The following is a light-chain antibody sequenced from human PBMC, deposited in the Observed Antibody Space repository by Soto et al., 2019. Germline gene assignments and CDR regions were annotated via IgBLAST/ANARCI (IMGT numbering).Light chain of an antibody. J-gene: IGKJ2*01. CDR1: QSVLYSSNNKNY. CDR2: WAS. Sequence: DIVMTQSPDSLDVSLGERATINCESNQSVLYSSNNKNYLAWYQQKPGQPPKLLIYWASTRESGVPDRFSGSGSGTDFALTISSLQAEDVAVYYCQQYYSTPPTFGQGTKLEIK. V-gene: IGKV4-1*01. CDR3: QQYYSTPPT.